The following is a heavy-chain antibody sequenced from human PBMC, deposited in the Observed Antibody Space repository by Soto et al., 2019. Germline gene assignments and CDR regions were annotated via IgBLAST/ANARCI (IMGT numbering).Heavy chain of an antibody. CDR3: AKDLVIWVAVTAAPCYFDY. Sequence: PGGSLRLSCAASGFTFSSYAMSWVRQAPGKGLEWVSAISGSGGSTYYADSVKGRFTISRDNSKNTLYLQMNSLRAEDTAVYYCAKDLVIWVAVTAAPCYFDYWGQGTLVTVSS. V-gene: IGHV3-23*01. D-gene: IGHD2-2*01. CDR2: ISGSGGST. J-gene: IGHJ4*02. CDR1: GFTFSSYA.